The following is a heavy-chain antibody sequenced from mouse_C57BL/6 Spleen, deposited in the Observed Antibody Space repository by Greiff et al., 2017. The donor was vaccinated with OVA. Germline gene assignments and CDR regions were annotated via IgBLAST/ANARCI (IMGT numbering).Heavy chain of an antibody. CDR2: IDPSASYT. CDR3: ARDYGTPYAMDY. J-gene: IGHJ4*01. D-gene: IGHD1-1*01. V-gene: IGHV1-50*01. CDR1: GYTFTSYW. Sequence: QVQLQQPGAELVKPGASVKLSCKASGYTFTSYWMQWVKQRPGQGLEWIGEIDPSASYTNYNQKFKGKATLTVDTSSSTAYMQLSSLTSEDSAVYYCARDYGTPYAMDYWGQGTSVTVSS.